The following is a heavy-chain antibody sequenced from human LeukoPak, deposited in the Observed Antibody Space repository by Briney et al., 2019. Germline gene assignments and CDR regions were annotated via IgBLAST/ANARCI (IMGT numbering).Heavy chain of an antibody. J-gene: IGHJ4*02. D-gene: IGHD1-26*01. V-gene: IGHV1-2*02. CDR3: ARDLRWELQGYDY. CDR1: GYTFTGYY. Sequence: ASVKVSCKASGYTFTGYYMHWVRQAPGQGLEWMGWINPNSGGTNYAQKFQGRVTMTRDTSISTAYMELSRLRSNDTAVYYCARDLRWELQGYDYWGQGTLVTVSS. CDR2: INPNSGGT.